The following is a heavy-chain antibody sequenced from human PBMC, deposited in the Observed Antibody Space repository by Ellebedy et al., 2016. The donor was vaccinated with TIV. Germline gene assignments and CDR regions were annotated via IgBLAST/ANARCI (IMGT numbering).Heavy chain of an antibody. CDR2: ISSNGGST. V-gene: IGHV3-64D*06. CDR3: VKEGRNYFDSSGSRRDGVDI. D-gene: IGHD3-22*01. CDR1: GFGFSYYA. J-gene: IGHJ3*02. Sequence: PGGSLRLSCAASGFGFSYYALHWVRQAPGKGLEYVSAISSNGGSTYYVDSVKGRFTISRDNSKNTLYLQMSSLRAEDTAVYYCVKEGRNYFDSSGSRRDGVDIWGQGTMVTVSS.